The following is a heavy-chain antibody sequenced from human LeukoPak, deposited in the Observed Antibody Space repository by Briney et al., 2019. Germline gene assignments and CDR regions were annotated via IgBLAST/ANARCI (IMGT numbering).Heavy chain of an antibody. J-gene: IGHJ4*02. CDR3: AYLGLSSDWNDVPGPQIDY. V-gene: IGHV3-23*01. Sequence: GSLRLSCTASAFTFTNYAMNWVRQAPGKGLEWVSTISGSGTVTYYADSVKGRFTISRDDSTVYLQMNSLRAEDTAFYYCAYLGLSSDWNDVPGPQIDYWGQGALVTVSS. CDR1: AFTFTNYA. CDR2: ISGSGTVT. D-gene: IGHD1-1*01.